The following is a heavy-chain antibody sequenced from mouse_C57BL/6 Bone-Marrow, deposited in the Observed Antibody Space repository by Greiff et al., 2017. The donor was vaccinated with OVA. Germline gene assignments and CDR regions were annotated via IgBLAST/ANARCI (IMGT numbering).Heavy chain of an antibody. Sequence: EVKLMESGGGLVQPGGSLKLSCAASGFTFSDYGMAWVRQAPRKGPEWVAFISNLAYSINYADTVTGRFTLSRENAKNTLYLELSSLRSEDTAKYYCARHRSYGWYFYVWGTGTAITVTA. CDR1: GFTFSDYG. CDR2: ISNLAYSI. J-gene: IGHJ1*03. D-gene: IGHD1-1*01. V-gene: IGHV5-15*01. CDR3: ARHRSYGWYFYV.